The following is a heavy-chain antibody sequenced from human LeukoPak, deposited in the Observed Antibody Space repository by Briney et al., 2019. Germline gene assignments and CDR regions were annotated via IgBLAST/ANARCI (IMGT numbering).Heavy chain of an antibody. Sequence: PGGSLRLSCAVSGFTFSNAWMSWVRQAPGKGLEWVGRIKSKTDGGTTDYAAPVKGRFTISRDDSKNTLYLQMNSLKTEDTAVYYCTTDLRWELPPSDYWGQGTLVTVSS. CDR1: GFTFSNAW. J-gene: IGHJ4*02. CDR2: IKSKTDGGTT. CDR3: TTDLRWELPPSDY. D-gene: IGHD1-26*01. V-gene: IGHV3-15*01.